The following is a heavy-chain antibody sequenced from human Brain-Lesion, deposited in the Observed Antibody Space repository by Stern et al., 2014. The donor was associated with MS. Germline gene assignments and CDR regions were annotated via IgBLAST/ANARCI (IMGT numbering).Heavy chain of an antibody. CDR1: GGSVSSTSYA. V-gene: IGHV4-39*01. Sequence: VQLEESGPGLVKPSETLSLTCTVAGGSVSSTSYAWAWIRPPPGKGLEWIGTIYYSGNTYYSPSLKSRLTLSLDTPKNQSSLHLRSVTAADTAVYYCAGEEDIRYCSGGSCTGNWFDPWGQGTLVTVSS. J-gene: IGHJ5*02. CDR3: AGEEDIRYCSGGSCTGNWFDP. D-gene: IGHD2-15*01. CDR2: IYYSGNT.